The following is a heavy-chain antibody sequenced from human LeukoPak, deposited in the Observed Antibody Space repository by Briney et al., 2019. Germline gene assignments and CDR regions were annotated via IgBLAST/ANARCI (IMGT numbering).Heavy chain of an antibody. D-gene: IGHD5-12*01. Sequence: ASVKVSCKASGYTFTGYYMHWVRQAPGQGLEWMGWINLNSGGTNYAQKFQGRVTMTRDTSISTAYMGLSRLRSDDTAVYYCAREVVATKYWFDPWGQGTLVTVSS. CDR3: AREVVATKYWFDP. CDR1: GYTFTGYY. J-gene: IGHJ5*02. CDR2: INLNSGGT. V-gene: IGHV1-2*02.